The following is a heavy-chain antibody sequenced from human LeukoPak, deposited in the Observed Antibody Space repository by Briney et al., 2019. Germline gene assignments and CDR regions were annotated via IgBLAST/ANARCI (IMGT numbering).Heavy chain of an antibody. V-gene: IGHV5-51*01. D-gene: IGHD2-8*02. CDR3: ARLIVVYAQYYFDY. J-gene: IGHJ4*02. CDR2: IYPGDSDT. Sequence: GESLQISCKGSGSIFTSYWIGWVRQMPGKGLEWMGIIYPGDSDTRYSPSFQGQVTISADKSISTAYLQWSSLKASDTAVYYCARLIVVYAQYYFDYWGQGTLVTVSS. CDR1: GSIFTSYW.